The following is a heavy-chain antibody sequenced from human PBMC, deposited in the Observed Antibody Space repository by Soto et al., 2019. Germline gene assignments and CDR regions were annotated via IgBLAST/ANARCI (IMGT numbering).Heavy chain of an antibody. V-gene: IGHV3-74*01. CDR2: IKGDGSSA. J-gene: IGHJ6*02. CDR1: GFTFSTYW. Sequence: EVQLVESGGGLVQPGGSLRLSCAGSGFTFSTYWMHWVRQAPGTGLEWVSRIKGDGSSASYADSAEGRFTISRDNAKNTVYLQMNSLGAEDTAVYWCSRGIRNYYGVDVWGQGTTVTVSS. CDR3: SRGIRNYYGVDV.